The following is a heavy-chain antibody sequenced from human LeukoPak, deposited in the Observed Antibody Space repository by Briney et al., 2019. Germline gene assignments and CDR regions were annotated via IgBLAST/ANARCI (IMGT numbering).Heavy chain of an antibody. CDR1: GVSISSSNSY. J-gene: IGHJ4*02. CDR2: IYYSGNT. D-gene: IGHD3/OR15-3a*01. Sequence: SETLSLTCTVSGVSISSSNSYWGWIRQPPGKGLEWIVCIYYSGNTYYNASLKSQVSISIDTSKNQFSLRLTSVTAADTAVYYCARQTGSGLFILQGGQGTLVTVSS. CDR3: ARQTGSGLFILQ. V-gene: IGHV4-39*01.